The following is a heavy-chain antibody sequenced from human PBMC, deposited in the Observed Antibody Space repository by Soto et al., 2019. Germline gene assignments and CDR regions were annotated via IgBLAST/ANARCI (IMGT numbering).Heavy chain of an antibody. Sequence: SETLSLTCTVSGGSISSYRWSWIRQPAGKGLEWIGRLNTYGNTHYNPSLKRRVTVSVDTSRNQFFLTLRSVTAADSAVYHCGRESGETWDYEASWGQGTPVTVSS. J-gene: IGHJ5*02. CDR2: LNTYGNT. CDR1: GGSISSYR. D-gene: IGHD1-7*01. V-gene: IGHV4-4*07. CDR3: GRESGETWDYEAS.